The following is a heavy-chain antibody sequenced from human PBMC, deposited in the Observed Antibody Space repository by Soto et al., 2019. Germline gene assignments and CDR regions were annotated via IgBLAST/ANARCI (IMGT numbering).Heavy chain of an antibody. J-gene: IGHJ5*02. D-gene: IGHD3-3*02. CDR3: ASPKIAFYNWFDP. Sequence: SDTLSLTCISCCLSIVSTISYWVCIRQPPGKGLDWIGSIYYSGSTYYNPSLKSRVTISVDTSKNHFSLKLSSVTAADTAVYYCASPKIAFYNWFDPWGQGTLVS. CDR2: IYYSGST. V-gene: IGHV4-39*01. CDR1: CLSIVSTISY.